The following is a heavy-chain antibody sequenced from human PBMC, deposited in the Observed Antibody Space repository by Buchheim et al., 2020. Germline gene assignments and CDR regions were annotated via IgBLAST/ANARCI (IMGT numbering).Heavy chain of an antibody. CDR3: ARDQDWAFQY. Sequence: EVQLVESGGTLVHPGRSLTLSCAASGFTFDDYAMHWVRLIPGKGLEWVAGINWNSDSKDYADSVKGRFTISRDNAKNSLYLEMNSLRDEDTAVYYCARDQDWAFQYWGQGSL. CDR1: GFTFDDYA. CDR2: INWNSDSK. D-gene: IGHD3-9*01. J-gene: IGHJ4*02. V-gene: IGHV3-9*01.